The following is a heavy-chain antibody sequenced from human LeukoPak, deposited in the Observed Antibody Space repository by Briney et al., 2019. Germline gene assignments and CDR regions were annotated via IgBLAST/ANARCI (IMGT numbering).Heavy chain of an antibody. CDR1: GYTFTGYY. CDR3: ARDPFASGYGFDY. V-gene: IGHV1-18*04. CDR2: VSAYNGNT. Sequence: ASVKVSCKASGYTFTGYYMHWVRQAPGQGLEWMGWVSAYNGNTNYAQKLQGRVTMTTDTSTSTAYMELRSLRSDDTAVYYCARDPFASGYGFDYWGQGTLVTVSS. J-gene: IGHJ4*02. D-gene: IGHD3-22*01.